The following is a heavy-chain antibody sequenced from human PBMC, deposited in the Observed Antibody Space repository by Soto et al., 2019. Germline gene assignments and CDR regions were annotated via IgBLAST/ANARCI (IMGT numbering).Heavy chain of an antibody. CDR2: IYYSGST. Sequence: PSETLSVTCTVSDGSVSSGSYYRSWIRQPPGKGLEWIGYIYYSGSTNYNPSLKSRVTISVDTSKNQFSLKLSSVTAADTAVYYCARRYGASFDYWGQGTLVTVSS. D-gene: IGHD4-17*01. CDR3: ARRYGASFDY. V-gene: IGHV4-61*01. CDR1: DGSVSSGSYY. J-gene: IGHJ4*02.